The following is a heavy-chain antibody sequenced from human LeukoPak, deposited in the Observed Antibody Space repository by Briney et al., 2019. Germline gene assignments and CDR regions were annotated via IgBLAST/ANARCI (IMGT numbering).Heavy chain of an antibody. V-gene: IGHV1-46*01. D-gene: IGHD3-3*01. CDR2: INPSDGST. CDR3: ARAYTIFGVGIPGY. CDR1: GYTFTSYY. Sequence: ASVKVSGKASGYTFTSYYMHWVRQAPGQGREWMGLINPSDGSTSYAQKFQGRVTMTRDTCTSTVYMELSSLRSEDTAVYYCARAYTIFGVGIPGYWGQGTLVTVSP. J-gene: IGHJ4*02.